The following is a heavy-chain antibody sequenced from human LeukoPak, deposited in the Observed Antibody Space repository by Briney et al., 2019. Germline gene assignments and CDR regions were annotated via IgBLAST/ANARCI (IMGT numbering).Heavy chain of an antibody. CDR1: GFSFSNYG. J-gene: IGHJ4*02. CDR2: IRYDGRNK. V-gene: IGHV3-30*02. D-gene: IGHD5-12*01. Sequence: GGSLRLSCAASGFSFSNYGMHWVRQAPGKGLEWVAFIRYDGRNKYHADSVKGRCTISRDNAKNSLYLQMNSLRAEDTAVYYCARDGADIVATTDFDYWGQGTLVTVSS. CDR3: ARDGADIVATTDFDY.